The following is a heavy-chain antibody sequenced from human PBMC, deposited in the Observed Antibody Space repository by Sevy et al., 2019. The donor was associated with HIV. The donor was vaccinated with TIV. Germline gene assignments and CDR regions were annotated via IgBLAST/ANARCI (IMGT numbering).Heavy chain of an antibody. V-gene: IGHV3-30-3*01. J-gene: IGHJ6*02. CDR2: ISYDGSNK. Sequence: GGSLRLSCAASGFTFSSYAMHWVRQAPGKGLEWVAVISYDGSNKYYADYVKGRFTISREMSKNVEYLELNSLGAEDRAVYYCAREYSDGGKYDFLGGYYHSYYYGMDVWGQGTTVTVSS. CDR1: GFTFSSYA. D-gene: IGHD3-3*01. CDR3: AREYSDGGKYDFLGGYYHSYYYGMDV.